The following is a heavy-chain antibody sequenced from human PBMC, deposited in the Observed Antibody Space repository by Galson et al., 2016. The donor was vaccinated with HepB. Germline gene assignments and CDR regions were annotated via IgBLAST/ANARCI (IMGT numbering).Heavy chain of an antibody. D-gene: IGHD6-19*01. V-gene: IGHV3-74*03. Sequence: SLRLSCAASGFTFSSYWLHWVRQAPGMGLVWVSRINSDGRSITYADSVKGRFTISKDNAKHTLYLQMNSLRAEDTAVYYCARAKPDSSGWYTLDAFDIWGQGTMVTVSS. J-gene: IGHJ3*02. CDR3: ARAKPDSSGWYTLDAFDI. CDR2: INSDGRSI. CDR1: GFTFSSYW.